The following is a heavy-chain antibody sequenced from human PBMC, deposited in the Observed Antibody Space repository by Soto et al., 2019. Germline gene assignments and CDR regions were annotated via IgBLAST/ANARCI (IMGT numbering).Heavy chain of an antibody. CDR1: GGTISGYY. CDR3: ARGQRFSDWFDP. CDR2: IYSSGNT. D-gene: IGHD3-3*01. J-gene: IGHJ5*02. Sequence: SETLSLTCSVSGGTISGYYWTWIRQPAGKGLEWIGRIYSSGNTRYNPSLQSRVTMSLDTSNNQFSLRLTSVTAADTAVYYCARGQRFSDWFDPWGQGTLVTSPQ. V-gene: IGHV4-4*07.